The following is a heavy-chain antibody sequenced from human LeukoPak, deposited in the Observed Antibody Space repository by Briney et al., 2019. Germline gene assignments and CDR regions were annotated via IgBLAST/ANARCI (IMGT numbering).Heavy chain of an antibody. Sequence: SVKVSCKASGGTFSSYAISWVRQAPGQGLEWMGGIIPIFGTANYAQKFQGRVTITADKSTSTAYMELSSLRSEDTAVYYCARHTGYSYGYVPDYYYYMDVWGKGATVTISS. V-gene: IGHV1-69*06. CDR1: GGTFSSYA. CDR2: IIPIFGTA. J-gene: IGHJ6*03. CDR3: ARHTGYSYGYVPDYYYYMDV. D-gene: IGHD5-18*01.